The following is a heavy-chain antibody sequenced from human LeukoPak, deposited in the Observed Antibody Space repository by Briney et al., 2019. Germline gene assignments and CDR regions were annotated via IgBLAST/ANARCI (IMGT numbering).Heavy chain of an antibody. V-gene: IGHV1-18*01. D-gene: IGHD3-9*01. J-gene: IGHJ4*02. CDR3: ARDPGQYYDILTGYYTPYYFDY. Sequence: ASVKVSCKASGYTFTSYGISWVRQAPGQGLEWMGLISTYNGDTDYAQKLQGRVTMTTDTSTSTAYMELRSLRSDDTAVYYCARDPGQYYDILTGYYTPYYFDYWGQGTLVTVSS. CDR1: GYTFTSYG. CDR2: ISTYNGDT.